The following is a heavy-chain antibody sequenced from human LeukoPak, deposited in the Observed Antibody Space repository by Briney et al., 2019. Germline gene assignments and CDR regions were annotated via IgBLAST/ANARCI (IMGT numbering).Heavy chain of an antibody. V-gene: IGHV3-23*01. CDR1: GFTFNKYA. Sequence: GGSLRLSCAASGFTFNKYAMNWVRQAPGEGLEWVSSFSGGGETTYYADSAKGRFTISRDNSQNTLYLQMNSLRAEDTAVYYCARDYADYVGYFFFDYWGQGSLVTVSS. CDR2: FSGGGETT. CDR3: ARDYADYVGYFFFDY. J-gene: IGHJ4*02. D-gene: IGHD4-17*01.